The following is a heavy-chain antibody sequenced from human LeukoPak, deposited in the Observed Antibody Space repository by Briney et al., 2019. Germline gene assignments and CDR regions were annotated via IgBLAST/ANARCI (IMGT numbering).Heavy chain of an antibody. Sequence: ASVTVSFTASGYTFTVYYMHWVRQAPGQGLEWMGRINPNSGGTNYAQKFQGRVTMTRDTSISTAYMELSRLRSDDTAVYYCARGDPGYCSSTSCYLHYYGMDVWGQGTTVTVSS. V-gene: IGHV1-2*06. D-gene: IGHD2-2*01. CDR3: ARGDPGYCSSTSCYLHYYGMDV. J-gene: IGHJ6*02. CDR2: INPNSGGT. CDR1: GYTFTVYY.